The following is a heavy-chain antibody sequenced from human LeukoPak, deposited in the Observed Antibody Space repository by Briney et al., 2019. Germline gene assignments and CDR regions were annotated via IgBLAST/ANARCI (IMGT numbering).Heavy chain of an antibody. CDR1: GGSISSYY. Sequence: SETLSLTCTVPGGSISSYYWSWIRQPPGKGLEWIGYIYYSGSTNYNPSLKSRVTISVDTSKNQFSLKLSSVTAADTAVYYCAKRGYSSSWYDDWFDPWGQGTLVTVSS. J-gene: IGHJ5*02. CDR3: AKRGYSSSWYDDWFDP. V-gene: IGHV4-59*01. CDR2: IYYSGST. D-gene: IGHD6-13*01.